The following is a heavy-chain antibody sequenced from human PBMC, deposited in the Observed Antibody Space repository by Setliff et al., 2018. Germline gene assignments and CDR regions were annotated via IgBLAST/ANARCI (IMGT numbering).Heavy chain of an antibody. CDR1: GGTFSSYA. CDR2: IIPILGIA. CDR3: AMPRGTLPERSSKYYYYGMDV. V-gene: IGHV1-69*10. J-gene: IGHJ6*02. Sequence: SVKVSCKASGGTFSSYAISWVRQAPGQGLEWMGGIIPILGIANYAQKFQGRVTITADKSTSTAYMELSSLRSEDTAVYYCAMPRGTLPERSSKYYYYGMDVWGQGTTVTVSS. D-gene: IGHD3-16*01.